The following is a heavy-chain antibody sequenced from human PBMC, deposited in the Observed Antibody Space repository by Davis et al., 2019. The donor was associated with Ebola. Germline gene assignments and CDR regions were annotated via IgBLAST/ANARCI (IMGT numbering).Heavy chain of an antibody. CDR3: AREAGSYGY. J-gene: IGHJ4*02. D-gene: IGHD1-26*01. CDR1: GFTVSSNY. CDR2: ISSSGSTI. V-gene: IGHV3-11*01. Sequence: GESLKISCAASGFTVSSNYMSWVRQAPGKGLEWVSYISSSGSTIYYADSVKGRFTISRDNAKNSLYLQMNSLRAEDTAVYYCAREAGSYGYWGQGTLVTVSS.